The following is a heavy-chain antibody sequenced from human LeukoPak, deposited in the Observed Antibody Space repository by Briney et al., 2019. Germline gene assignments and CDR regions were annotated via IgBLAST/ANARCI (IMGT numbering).Heavy chain of an antibody. J-gene: IGHJ4*02. CDR3: AKDLSSGWYPYYFDF. Sequence: GGSLRLSCAASGFTLSSYAMNWVRQAPGKGLEWVSGISKNGANTYYADSVKGRFTISRDNSKNTLYLQMNSLRAEDTAVYYCAKDLSSGWYPYYFDFWGRGTLVTVSS. D-gene: IGHD6-19*01. CDR2: ISKNGANT. CDR1: GFTLSSYA. V-gene: IGHV3-23*01.